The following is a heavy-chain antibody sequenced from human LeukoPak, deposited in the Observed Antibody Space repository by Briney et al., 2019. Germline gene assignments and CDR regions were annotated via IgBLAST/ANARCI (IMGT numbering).Heavy chain of an antibody. V-gene: IGHV4-30-4*01. CDR3: ARVSAAADAVDY. Sequence: PSQTLSLTCTVSGGSISSGDYYWSWIRQPPGKGLEWIGYIYYSGSTYYNPSLKSRVTISVDTPKNQFSLKLSSVTAADTAVCYCARVSAAADAVDYWGQGTLVTVSS. CDR1: GGSISSGDYY. J-gene: IGHJ4*02. D-gene: IGHD6-13*01. CDR2: IYYSGST.